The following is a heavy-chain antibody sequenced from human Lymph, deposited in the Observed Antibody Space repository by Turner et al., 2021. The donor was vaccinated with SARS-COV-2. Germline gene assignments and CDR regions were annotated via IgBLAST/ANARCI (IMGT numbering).Heavy chain of an antibody. CDR1: GASISSSNW. Sequence: QVQLQESGPGLVKPSGTLSLTCAVSGASISSSNWWSWVRQPPGKGLEWIGEIHHSGSTNYNPSLKSRVTISVDKSKNQFSLKLSSVTAADTAVYYCATKYCSSGSCSYFDYWGQGTLVTVSS. CDR3: ATKYCSSGSCSYFDY. V-gene: IGHV4-4*02. CDR2: IHHSGST. J-gene: IGHJ4*02. D-gene: IGHD2-15*01.